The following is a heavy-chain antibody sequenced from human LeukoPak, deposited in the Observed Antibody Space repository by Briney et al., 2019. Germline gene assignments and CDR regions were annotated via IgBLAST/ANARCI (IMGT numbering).Heavy chain of an antibody. CDR3: ARHTSGQPFDY. D-gene: IGHD6-19*01. CDR1: GFTFGNYW. J-gene: IGHJ4*02. CDR2: IRKDGSEK. V-gene: IGHV3-7*03. Sequence: GGSLRLSCAASGFTFGNYWMNWVRQAPGNALEWVAYIRKDGSEKYYVDSVKGRFTISRDNAKNSLYLQMNSLRAEDTAVYYCARHTSGQPFDYWGQGTLVTVSS.